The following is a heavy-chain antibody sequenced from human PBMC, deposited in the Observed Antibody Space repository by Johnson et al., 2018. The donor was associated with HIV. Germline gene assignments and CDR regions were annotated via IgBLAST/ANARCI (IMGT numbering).Heavy chain of an antibody. J-gene: IGHJ3*02. CDR3: AKDPTDFGADWAFDI. V-gene: IGHV3-11*04. CDR1: GFTFSDYY. Sequence: QVQLVESGGGLVQPGGSLRLSCAASGFTFSDYYMSWIRQAPGPGLEWVSYISSSGSTIYYADSVNGRFTISRDNAKNSLYLQMNSLRGDDTAVYYCAKDPTDFGADWAFDIWGQGTMVTVSS. D-gene: IGHD3-10*01. CDR2: ISSSGSTI.